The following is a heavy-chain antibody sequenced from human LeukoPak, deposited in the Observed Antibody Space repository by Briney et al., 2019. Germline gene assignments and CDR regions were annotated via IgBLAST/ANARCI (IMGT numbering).Heavy chain of an antibody. J-gene: IGHJ4*02. CDR1: GFTVSRNY. V-gene: IGHV3-66*02. CDR3: AREQDDSSGYPPGFFDY. CDR2: IYSGGST. D-gene: IGHD3-22*01. Sequence: SGGSLRLSCAAPGFTVSRNYISGVRKAPGKGREWVSVIYSGGSTYYADSVKGRFTISRDNSKNTLYLQMNSLRAEDTAVYYCAREQDDSSGYPPGFFDYWGQGTLVTVSS.